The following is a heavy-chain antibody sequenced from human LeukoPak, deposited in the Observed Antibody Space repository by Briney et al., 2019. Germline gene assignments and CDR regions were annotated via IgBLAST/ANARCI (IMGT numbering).Heavy chain of an antibody. J-gene: IGHJ4*02. V-gene: IGHV3-11*04. CDR1: GFTFSDYY. CDR2: ISSSGSTI. D-gene: IGHD1-1*01. CDR3: ARDRLGTTGTLTF. Sequence: GGSLRLSCAASGFTFSDYYMSWIRQAPGKGLEWVSYISSSGSTIYYADSVKGRFTISRDNSKSSLYLQMNSLRAEDTAVYYCARDRLGTTGTLTFWGQGTLVTVSS.